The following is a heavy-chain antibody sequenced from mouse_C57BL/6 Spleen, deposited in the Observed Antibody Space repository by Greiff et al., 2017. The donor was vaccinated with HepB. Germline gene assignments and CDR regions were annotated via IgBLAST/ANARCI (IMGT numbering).Heavy chain of an antibody. CDR1: GYTFTSYW. CDR2: IYPGSGST. V-gene: IGHV1-55*01. J-gene: IGHJ2*01. D-gene: IGHD2-5*01. CDR3: ARGDSNYAY. Sequence: QVHVKQPGAELVKPGASVKMSCKASGYTFTSYWITWVKQRPGQGLEWIGDIYPGSGSTNYNEKFKSKATLTVDTSSSTAYMQLSSLTSEDSAVYYCARGDSNYAYWGQGTTLTVSS.